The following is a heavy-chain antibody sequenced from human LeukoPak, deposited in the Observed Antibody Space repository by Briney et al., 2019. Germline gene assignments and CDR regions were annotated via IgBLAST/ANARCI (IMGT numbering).Heavy chain of an antibody. J-gene: IGHJ4*02. D-gene: IGHD6-19*01. CDR2: ISSSGSTI. V-gene: IGHV3-48*03. Sequence: GGSLRLSCAASGFTFSTYGMNWVRQAPGKGLEWVSYISSSGSTIYYADSVKGRFTISRDNAKNSLYLQMNSLRAEDTAVYYCARDGKAVAGPLDYWGQGTLVTVSS. CDR1: GFTFSTYG. CDR3: ARDGKAVAGPLDY.